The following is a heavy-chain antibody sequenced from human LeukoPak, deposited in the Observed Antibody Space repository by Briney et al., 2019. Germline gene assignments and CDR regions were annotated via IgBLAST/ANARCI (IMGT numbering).Heavy chain of an antibody. CDR1: GYSFTSYW. CDR2: IYPGDSDT. J-gene: IGHJ3*02. CDR3: ARQHYDFWSGSPRAFDI. V-gene: IGHV5-51*01. Sequence: GESLNISCKGSGYSFTSYWIGWVRQMPGKGLEWMGIIYPGDSDTRYSPSFQGQVTISADKSISTAYLQWSSLKASDTAMYYCARQHYDFWSGSPRAFDIWGQGTMVTVSS. D-gene: IGHD3-3*01.